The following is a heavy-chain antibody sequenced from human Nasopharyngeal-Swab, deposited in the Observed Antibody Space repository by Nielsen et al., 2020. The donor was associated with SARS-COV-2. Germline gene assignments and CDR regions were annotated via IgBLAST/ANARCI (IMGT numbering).Heavy chain of an antibody. CDR1: GFTFSSYD. CDR2: IGAAGDT. J-gene: IGHJ3*02. V-gene: IGHV3-13*01. CDR3: ARLTVAEGAFDI. Sequence: GGSLRLSCAASGFTFSSYDMHWVRQATGKGLEWVSAIGAAGDTYHPGSVRGRFTISRESAKNSLYLQMNSLRAEDTAVYYCARLTVAEGAFDIWGQGTMVTVSS. D-gene: IGHD1-20*01.